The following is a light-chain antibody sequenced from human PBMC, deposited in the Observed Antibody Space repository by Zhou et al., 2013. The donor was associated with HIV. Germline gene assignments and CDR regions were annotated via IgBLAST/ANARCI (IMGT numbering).Light chain of an antibody. CDR3: QEYNSDSWT. CDR1: QGISSY. V-gene: IGKV1-9*01. J-gene: IGKJ1*01. CDR2: AAS. Sequence: IQLTQSPSSLSASVGDRVTITCRASQGISSYLAWYQQKAGKTPKLLIYAASSLQSGVPSRFSGSGSGTEFTLTISSLQPDDSAIYYCQEYNSDSWTFGQGTRVEV.